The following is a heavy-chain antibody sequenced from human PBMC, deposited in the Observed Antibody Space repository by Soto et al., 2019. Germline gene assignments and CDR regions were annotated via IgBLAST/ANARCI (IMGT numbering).Heavy chain of an antibody. V-gene: IGHV4-30-4*01. CDR2: IYYSGST. CDR3: ASLKLGYSTFDP. J-gene: IGHJ5*02. Sequence: TCTVAYGSSSGGDYYRSCIHQPPGKGLEWIGYIYYSGSTYYNPSLKSRVTISVDTSKNQFSLKLSSVTAADTAVYYCASLKLGYSTFDPWGQGTLVTVSS. D-gene: IGHD5-18*01. CDR1: YGSSSGGDYY.